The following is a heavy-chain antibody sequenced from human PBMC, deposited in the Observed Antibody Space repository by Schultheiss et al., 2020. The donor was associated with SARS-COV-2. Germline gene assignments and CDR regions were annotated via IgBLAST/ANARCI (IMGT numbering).Heavy chain of an antibody. Sequence: GESLKISCAASGFTFSSYWMSWVRQAPGKGLEYVSAISSNGGSTYYPDSVKGRFTIARDNSKNTLYLQMSSLRPEDTAVYYCARSSGWYDSWGQGTLVTVSS. D-gene: IGHD6-19*01. CDR3: ARSSGWYDS. J-gene: IGHJ5*01. CDR1: GFTFSSYW. CDR2: ISSNGGST. V-gene: IGHV3-64D*06.